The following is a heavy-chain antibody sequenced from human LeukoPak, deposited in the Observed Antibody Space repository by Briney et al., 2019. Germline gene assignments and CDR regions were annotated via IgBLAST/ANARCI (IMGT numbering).Heavy chain of an antibody. Sequence: SGGSLRLSCAASGFTFSIFAMHWVRQAPGKQLEYVAAISSNGGSTYYANSVKGRFTISRDNSKNTLYLQMGSLRPEDMAVYYCARGPYSSNLGFDYWGQGTLVTVSS. V-gene: IGHV3-64*01. CDR2: ISSNGGST. CDR3: ARGPYSSNLGFDY. D-gene: IGHD6-13*01. J-gene: IGHJ4*02. CDR1: GFTFSIFA.